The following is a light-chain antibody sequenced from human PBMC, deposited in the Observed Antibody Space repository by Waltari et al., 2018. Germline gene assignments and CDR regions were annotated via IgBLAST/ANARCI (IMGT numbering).Light chain of an antibody. CDR3: QQYDNLPLT. CDR2: DAS. CDR1: QDISNY. J-gene: IGKJ4*01. Sequence: QMTQSPSSLSASVGDRVTITCQASQDISNYLNWYQQKPGKAPKLLIYDASNLETGVPSRFSGSGSGTDFTFTISSLQPEDIATYYCQQYDNLPLTFGGGTKVEIK. V-gene: IGKV1-33*01.